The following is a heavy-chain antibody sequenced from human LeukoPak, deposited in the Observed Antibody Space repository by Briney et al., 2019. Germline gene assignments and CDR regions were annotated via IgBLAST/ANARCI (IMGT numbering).Heavy chain of an antibody. J-gene: IGHJ4*02. CDR1: GYTFTSYG. V-gene: IGHV1-18*01. CDR3: ARDRSSGRLDY. D-gene: IGHD3-3*01. CDR2: ISAYNGNT. Sequence: AAVKVSCKASGYTFTSYGISWVRQAPGQGLEWVGWISAYNGNTNYAQKLQGRVTMTTDTSTSTAYMELRSLRSDDTAVYYCARDRSSGRLDYWGQGTLVTVSS.